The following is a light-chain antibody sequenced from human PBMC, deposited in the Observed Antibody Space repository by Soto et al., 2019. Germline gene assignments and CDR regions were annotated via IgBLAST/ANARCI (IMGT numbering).Light chain of an antibody. CDR3: QSYDSSLSGYV. Sequence: QSVLTQPPSVSAGPGQRVTISCSGSTSNIGKNTVNWYQQLPGEAPKLFIYYDDLLASGVSDRFSGSKSGTSASLAISGLQSEDEADYYCQSYDSSLSGYVFGTGTKLTVL. CDR1: TSNIGKNT. CDR2: YDD. J-gene: IGLJ1*01. V-gene: IGLV1-36*01.